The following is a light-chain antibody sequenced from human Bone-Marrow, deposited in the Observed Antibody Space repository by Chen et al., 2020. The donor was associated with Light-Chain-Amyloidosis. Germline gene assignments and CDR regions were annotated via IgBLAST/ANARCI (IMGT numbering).Light chain of an antibody. CDR1: ELPKEY. V-gene: IGLV3-25*03. CDR3: QSTDSSGTYPYV. Sequence: SYELTQQPSVSVSPGQTARIPCSGDELPKEYVYWYQQKPGQAPVLVIHKDTERPSGIPERFSGSSSGTTVTLIISGVQAEDEADYYCQSTDSSGTYPYVFGSGTRVTVL. CDR2: KDT. J-gene: IGLJ1*01.